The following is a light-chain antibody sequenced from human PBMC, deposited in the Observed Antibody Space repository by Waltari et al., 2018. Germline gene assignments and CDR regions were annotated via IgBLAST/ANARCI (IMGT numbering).Light chain of an antibody. CDR1: ESVSRF. V-gene: IGKV3D-11*02. CDR2: DAS. Sequence: LLTQSPATLSLSPGQKATISCRASESVSRFFAWYQHKPGHPPRLLIYDASTRAPGVPARFSGSGFGTDFTLTIDSLEPDDFAVYYCQQRRNWHLTFGGGTRVE. J-gene: IGKJ4*01. CDR3: QQRRNWHLT.